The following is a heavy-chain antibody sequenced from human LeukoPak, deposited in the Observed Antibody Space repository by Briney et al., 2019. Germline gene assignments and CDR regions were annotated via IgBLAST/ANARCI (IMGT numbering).Heavy chain of an antibody. V-gene: IGHV1-69*05. CDR3: ARDDYDSSGSPYYFDY. Sequence: SVKVSCKASGGTFSSYAISWVRQAPGQGLEWMGGIIPIFGTANYAQKFQGRVTITTDESTSTAYMELSSLRAEDTAVYYCARDDYDSSGSPYYFDYWGQGTLVTVSS. D-gene: IGHD3-22*01. CDR1: GGTFSSYA. J-gene: IGHJ4*02. CDR2: IIPIFGTA.